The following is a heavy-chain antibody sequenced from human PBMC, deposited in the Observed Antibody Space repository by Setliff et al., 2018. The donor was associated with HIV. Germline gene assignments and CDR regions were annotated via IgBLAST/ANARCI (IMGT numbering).Heavy chain of an antibody. V-gene: IGHV5-51*01. CDR1: GYSFTNYW. J-gene: IGHJ6*03. D-gene: IGHD1-1*01. Sequence: PGASLKISCKASGYSFTNYWVGWVRQMPGKGLEWMGIIYPYDSDTRYSPSFQGQVTISADKSISTAYLQWSSLKASDTAMYYCARRYTDYMDVWGKGTTVTVSS. CDR2: IYPYDSDT. CDR3: ARRYTDYMDV.